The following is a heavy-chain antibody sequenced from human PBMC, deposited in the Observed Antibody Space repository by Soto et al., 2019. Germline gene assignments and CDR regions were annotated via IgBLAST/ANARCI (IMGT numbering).Heavy chain of an antibody. CDR2: INPNSGGT. CDR3: ATRHYEYVWASDRDTLAPPAFDI. J-gene: IGHJ3*02. CDR1: GYTFTGYY. D-gene: IGHD3-16*02. Sequence: QVQLVQSGAEVKKPGASVKVSCKASGYTFTGYYMHWVRQAPGQGLEWMGWINPNSGGTNYAQKFQGRGTMTGDTSISTAYMELSRLRADDTAVYDCATRHYEYVWASDRDTLAPPAFDIWGQGTMVTVSS. V-gene: IGHV1-2*02.